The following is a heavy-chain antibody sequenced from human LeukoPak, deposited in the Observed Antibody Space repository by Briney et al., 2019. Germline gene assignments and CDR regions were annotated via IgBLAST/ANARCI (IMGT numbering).Heavy chain of an antibody. V-gene: IGHV4-59*08. J-gene: IGHJ6*03. CDR1: GGSVSSYS. D-gene: IGHD5-12*01. CDR2: ISHSGST. Sequence: SETLSLTCTVSGGSVSSYSWSWIRQAPGKGLEWIGYISHSGSTNYNPSLKSRVTISVDTSRNQFSLNLRSVTAADTAVYYCAKKGRAYTDYGGYYDYMDVWGKGTTVTVS. CDR3: AKKGRAYTDYGGYYDYMDV.